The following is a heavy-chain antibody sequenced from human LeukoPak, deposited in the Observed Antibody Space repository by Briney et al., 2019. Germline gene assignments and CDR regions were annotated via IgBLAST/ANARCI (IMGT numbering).Heavy chain of an antibody. CDR1: GFTFRSYS. CDR2: ISYDGSNK. CDR3: AKDQVAAAVKYYYGMDV. D-gene: IGHD6-13*01. V-gene: IGHV3-30*18. J-gene: IGHJ6*02. Sequence: GGSLRLSCAASGFTFRSYSMHWVRQAPGKGLEWVAVISYDGSNKYYADSVKGRFTISRDNSKNTLYLQMNSLRAEDTAVYYCAKDQVAAAVKYYYGMDVWGQGTTVTVSS.